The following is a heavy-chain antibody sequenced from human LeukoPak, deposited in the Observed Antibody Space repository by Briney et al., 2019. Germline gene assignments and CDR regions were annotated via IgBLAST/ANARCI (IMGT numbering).Heavy chain of an antibody. J-gene: IGHJ5*02. Sequence: SETLSLTCAVYGGSFSGYYWSWIRQPPGKGLEWIGEINHSGSTYYNPSLKSRVTISVDTSKNQFSLKLSSVTAADTAVYYCARDPRQYYDFWSGSSWFDPWGQGTLVTVSS. D-gene: IGHD3-3*01. V-gene: IGHV4-34*01. CDR3: ARDPRQYYDFWSGSSWFDP. CDR1: GGSFSGYY. CDR2: INHSGST.